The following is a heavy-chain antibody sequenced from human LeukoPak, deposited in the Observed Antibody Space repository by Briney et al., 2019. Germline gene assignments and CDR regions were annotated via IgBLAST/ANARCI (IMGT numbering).Heavy chain of an antibody. CDR3: ARDYLLEAGNWFDP. J-gene: IGHJ5*02. Sequence: GGSLRLSFAASGFTFSRYSMNRVRPAPGKGLEWVSSISSSSSYIYYADSVKGRFTISRDNAKNSLYLQMNSLRAEDTAVYYCARDYLLEAGNWFDPWGQGTLVTVSS. V-gene: IGHV3-21*01. CDR2: ISSSSSYI. D-gene: IGHD6-13*01. CDR1: GFTFSRYS.